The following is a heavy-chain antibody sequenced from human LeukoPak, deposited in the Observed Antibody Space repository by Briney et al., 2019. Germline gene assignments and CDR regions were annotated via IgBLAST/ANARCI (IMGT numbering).Heavy chain of an antibody. Sequence: VKVSCKASGFTFTSSAVQWVRQARGQRLEWIGWIVVGSGNTNYAQKFQERVTITRDMSTSTAYMELSSLRSEDTAVYYCAAPSGGSYSFDYWGQGTLVTVSS. CDR2: IVVGSGNT. V-gene: IGHV1-58*01. D-gene: IGHD1-26*01. CDR3: AAPSGGSYSFDY. CDR1: GFTFTSSA. J-gene: IGHJ4*02.